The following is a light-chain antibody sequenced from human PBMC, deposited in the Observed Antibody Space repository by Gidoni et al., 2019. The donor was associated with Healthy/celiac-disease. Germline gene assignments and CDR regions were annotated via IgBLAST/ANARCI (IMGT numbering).Light chain of an antibody. CDR1: QSVSSYY. J-gene: IGKJ2*01. CDR2: DAS. Sequence: EIVLTQSPGTLSLSPGERATLSCRASQSVSSYYLAWYQQKPGQAPRLLIYDASSRATGIPDRFSGSGSGTDFTLTISRLEPEDFAVYYCQQYGSSPSTFGQGTKLEIK. CDR3: QQYGSSPST. V-gene: IGKV3-20*01.